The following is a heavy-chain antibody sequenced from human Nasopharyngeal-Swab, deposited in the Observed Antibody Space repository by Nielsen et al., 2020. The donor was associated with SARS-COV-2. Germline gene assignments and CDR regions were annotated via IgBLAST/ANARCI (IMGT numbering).Heavy chain of an antibody. J-gene: IGHJ6*03. Sequence: WIRQPPGKGLEWIGYIYYSGSTYYNPSLKSRVTISVDTSKSQFSLKLSSVTAADTAVYYCARNITAQGHGYYYYYMDVWGKGTTVTVSS. D-gene: IGHD1-14*01. CDR2: IYYSGST. CDR3: ARNITAQGHGYYYYYMDV. V-gene: IGHV4-30-4*01.